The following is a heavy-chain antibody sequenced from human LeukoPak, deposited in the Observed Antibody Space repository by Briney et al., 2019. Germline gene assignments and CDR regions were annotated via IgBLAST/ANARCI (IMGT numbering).Heavy chain of an antibody. D-gene: IGHD3-22*01. J-gene: IGHJ5*02. CDR1: GGSFSGYY. CDR2: INHSGST. V-gene: IGHV4-34*01. Sequence: SETLSLTCAVYGGSFSGYYWSWIRQPPGKGLEWIGEINHSGSTNYNPSLKSRVTISVDTSKNQFSLKLSSVTAADTAVYYCASDGTGAGYYYDSSSYSSWGQGTLVTVSS. CDR3: ASDGTGAGYYYDSSSYSS.